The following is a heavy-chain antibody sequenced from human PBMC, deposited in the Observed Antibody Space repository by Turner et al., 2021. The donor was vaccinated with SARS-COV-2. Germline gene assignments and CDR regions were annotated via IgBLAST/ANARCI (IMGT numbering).Heavy chain of an antibody. V-gene: IGHV1-8*01. CDR2: MNPNSSNT. J-gene: IGHJ5*02. D-gene: IGHD6-25*01. Sequence: QLQLVQSCAEAKKPGASLRVSCKASGYTLTSYDTNWVRQATGQGLEWMGWMNPNSSNTGYVKRFQGRVTMTRKTYLSTAYRELSSVRSEVTAGECCARAAQLTVWFDPWGQGTLVTVSS. CDR3: ARAAQLTVWFDP. CDR1: GYTLTSYD.